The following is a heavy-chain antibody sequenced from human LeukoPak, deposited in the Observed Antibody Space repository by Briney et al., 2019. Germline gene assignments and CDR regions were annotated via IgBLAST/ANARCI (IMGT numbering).Heavy chain of an antibody. CDR1: GGSISSGDYY. D-gene: IGHD3-3*01. V-gene: IGHV4-30-4*01. Sequence: SQTLSLTCTVSGGSISSGDYYWSWIRQPPGKGLEWIGYSYYSGSTYYNPSLKSRVTISVDTSKNQFSLKLSSVTAADTAVYYCARGGYDFWSGYFSPPDYWGQGTLVTVSS. CDR3: ARGGYDFWSGYFSPPDY. J-gene: IGHJ4*02. CDR2: SYYSGST.